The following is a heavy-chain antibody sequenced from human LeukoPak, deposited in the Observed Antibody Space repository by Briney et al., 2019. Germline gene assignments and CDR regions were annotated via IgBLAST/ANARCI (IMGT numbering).Heavy chain of an antibody. V-gene: IGHV3-7*03. J-gene: IGHJ6*03. D-gene: IGHD3-10*01. CDR3: AKGLWFGELSYYMDV. CDR2: INQDGREK. CDR1: GFTFSSIW. Sequence: QPGGSLRLSCAASGFTFSSIWMSWVRQAPGKGLEWVANINQDGREKYYVDSVKGRFTISRDNAKNSLYLQMNSLRAEDTAVYYCAKGLWFGELSYYMDVWGKGTTVTISS.